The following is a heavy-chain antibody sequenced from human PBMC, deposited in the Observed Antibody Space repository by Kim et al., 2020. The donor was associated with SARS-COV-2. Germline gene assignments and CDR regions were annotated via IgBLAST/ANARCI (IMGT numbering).Heavy chain of an antibody. CDR3: STYCNSPGCPDY. CDR1: GFTFSSYA. J-gene: IGHJ4*02. CDR2: KSADGNNK. D-gene: IGHD2-2*01. Sequence: GGSLRLSCAASGFTFSSYAMHWVRQAPGKGLQWVAVKSADGNNKYYAESVKGRVTISRDNSKSTLYLQMNSLGTEDTAVYYCSTYCNSPGCPDYWGQGTLVTVSS. V-gene: IGHV3-30-3*01.